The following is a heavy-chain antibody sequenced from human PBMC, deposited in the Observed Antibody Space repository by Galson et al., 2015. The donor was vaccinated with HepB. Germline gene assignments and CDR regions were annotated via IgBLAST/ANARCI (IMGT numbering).Heavy chain of an antibody. J-gene: IGHJ2*01. CDR2: INPNSGDT. V-gene: IGHV1-2*02. CDR1: GYMFTGYY. D-gene: IGHD3-16*01. Sequence: SVKVSCKASGYMFTGYYMQWVRQAPGQGLEWMGWINPNSGDTNCAQKFQGRVTMTRDTSISTAYMELSRLRSDDTAVYYCARDRGSPQNFDLWGRGTLVTVSS. CDR3: ARDRGSPQNFDL.